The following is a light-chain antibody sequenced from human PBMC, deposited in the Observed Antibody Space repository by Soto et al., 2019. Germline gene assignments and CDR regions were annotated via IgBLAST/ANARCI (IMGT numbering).Light chain of an antibody. CDR3: QKFSSYPLT. CDR1: QSLYKKY. CDR2: DAS. V-gene: IGKV3-20*01. Sequence: LLTQSPGSLSLFPGDTATLSCRVSQSLYKKYLAWYKEKPGQAPRLLIYDASSRANGIPDRLSGGGSGTELTLTISRLEPEDFAVYYCQKFSSYPLTCGGGTKVDIK. J-gene: IGKJ4*01.